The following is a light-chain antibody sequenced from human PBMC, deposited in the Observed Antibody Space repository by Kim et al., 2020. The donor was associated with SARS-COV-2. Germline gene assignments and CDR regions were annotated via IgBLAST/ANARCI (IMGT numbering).Light chain of an antibody. CDR3: QQYNNWPPIT. CDR2: GAS. J-gene: IGKJ5*01. V-gene: IGKV3D-15*01. CDR1: QSVSTN. Sequence: SPAKIATVSCRASQSVSTNLAWYQQKPGQDPRLLIYGASIRATGIPARFSGSGSGTEFTLTISSLQSEDFAVYYCQQYNNWPPITFGQGTRLEIK.